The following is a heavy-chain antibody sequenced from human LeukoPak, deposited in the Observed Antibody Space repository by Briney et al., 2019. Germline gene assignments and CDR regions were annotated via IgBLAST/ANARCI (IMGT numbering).Heavy chain of an antibody. Sequence: ASVKVSCKASGGTFSSYAISWVRQAPGQGLEWMGGIIPIFGTANYAQKFQGRVTITADESTSTAYMELSSLRSEDTAVYYCARGHQYQLMDSYYGMDVWGQGTTVTVSS. J-gene: IGHJ6*02. CDR3: ARGHQYQLMDSYYGMDV. D-gene: IGHD2-2*01. CDR1: GGTFSSYA. CDR2: IIPIFGTA. V-gene: IGHV1-69*13.